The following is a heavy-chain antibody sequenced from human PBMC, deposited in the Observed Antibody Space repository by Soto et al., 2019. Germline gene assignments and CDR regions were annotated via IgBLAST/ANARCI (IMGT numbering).Heavy chain of an antibody. D-gene: IGHD2-2*01. V-gene: IGHV1-18*01. Sequence: GASVKVSCKASGYTFTSHGISWVRQAPGQGLEWMGWISAYNGNTNYAQKLQGRVTMTTDTSTSTAYMELRILRSDDTAVYYCVRDERAPDIVVVPAAMRFDPWGQGTLVTVSS. CDR1: GYTFTSHG. CDR2: ISAYNGNT. J-gene: IGHJ5*02. CDR3: VRDERAPDIVVVPAAMRFDP.